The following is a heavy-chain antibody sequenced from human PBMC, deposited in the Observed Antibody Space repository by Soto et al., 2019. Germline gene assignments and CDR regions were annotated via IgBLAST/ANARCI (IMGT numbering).Heavy chain of an antibody. V-gene: IGHV4-39*02. Sequence: PSETLSLTCTVSGGSISSSSYYWGWIRQPPGKGLEWIVIIYYSGSTYYNPSLKSRVTISVDTSKNQFSLKLSSVTAADTAVYYCAREGTRGGFLNWFDPWGQGTLVTVSS. CDR3: AREGTRGGFLNWFDP. CDR1: GGSISSSSYY. D-gene: IGHD3-10*01. CDR2: IYYSGST. J-gene: IGHJ5*02.